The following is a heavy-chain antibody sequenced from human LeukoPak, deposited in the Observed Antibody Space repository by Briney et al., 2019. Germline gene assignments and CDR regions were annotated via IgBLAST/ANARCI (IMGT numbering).Heavy chain of an antibody. V-gene: IGHV1-69*13. CDR3: AGALRDGYNSPVDY. D-gene: IGHD5-24*01. CDR2: IIPIFGTA. CDR1: GYTFTSYG. Sequence: SVKVSCKASGYTFTSYGISWVRQAPGQGLECMGGIIPIFGTANYAQKFQGRVTITADESTSTAYMELSSLRSEDTAVYYCAGALRDGYNSPVDYWGQGTLVTVSS. J-gene: IGHJ4*02.